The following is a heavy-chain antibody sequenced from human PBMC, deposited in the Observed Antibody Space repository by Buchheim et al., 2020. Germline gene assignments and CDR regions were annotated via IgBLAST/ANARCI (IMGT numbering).Heavy chain of an antibody. V-gene: IGHV4-59*01. J-gene: IGHJ6*02. CDR1: GGSISSYY. D-gene: IGHD3-22*01. CDR2: IYYSGST. CDR3: ARGSRPSYYYDSSGYYSLTYYYYGMDV. Sequence: QVQLQESGPGLVKPSETLSLTCTVSGGSISSYYWSWIRQPPGKGLEWIGYIYYSGSTNYNPSLKSRVTISVDTSKNQFSLKLSSVTAADTAVYYCARGSRPSYYYDSSGYYSLTYYYYGMDVWGQGTT.